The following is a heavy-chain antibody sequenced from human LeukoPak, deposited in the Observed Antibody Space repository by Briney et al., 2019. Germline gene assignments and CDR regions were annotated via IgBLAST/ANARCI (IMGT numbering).Heavy chain of an antibody. CDR1: GYTFTDYY. CDR3: ARDKSWTY. Sequence: ASVKVSCKASGYTFTDYYMHWVRQAPGQGLEWMGWINPDSGGTSYAQKFQGRVTMTRDTSIRTAYMELSSLKSDDTAVYYCARDKSWTYWGQGALVTVSS. V-gene: IGHV1-2*02. J-gene: IGHJ4*02. D-gene: IGHD3/OR15-3a*01. CDR2: INPDSGGT.